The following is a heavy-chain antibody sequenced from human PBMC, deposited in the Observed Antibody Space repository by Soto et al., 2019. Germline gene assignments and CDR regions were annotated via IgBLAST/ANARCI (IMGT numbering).Heavy chain of an antibody. Sequence: PGGSLRLSCAASGFTFSSYAMSWVRQAPGKGLEWVSAISGSGGSTYYADSVKGRFTISRDNSKNTLYLQMNSLRAEDTAVYYCAKDPDDSSGYYYVGGSGYWGQGTLVTVSS. J-gene: IGHJ4*02. CDR2: ISGSGGST. CDR3: AKDPDDSSGYYYVGGSGY. V-gene: IGHV3-23*01. CDR1: GFTFSSYA. D-gene: IGHD3-22*01.